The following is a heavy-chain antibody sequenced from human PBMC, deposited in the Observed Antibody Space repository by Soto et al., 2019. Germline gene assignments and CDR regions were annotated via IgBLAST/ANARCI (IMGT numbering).Heavy chain of an antibody. V-gene: IGHV4-59*01. Sequence: QVQLQESGPRLVKPSETLSLTCTVSGGSMIAYYWNWMRQPPGKGLQWIGYTYYSGSTTYNPSLKSRVTISVDSSKNQFFLKLDSVTPADRAVYYCARVRGTAGKRYFDYWGPGTLVTVSS. J-gene: IGHJ4*02. CDR3: ARVRGTAGKRYFDY. D-gene: IGHD6-13*01. CDR2: TYYSGST. CDR1: GGSMIAYY.